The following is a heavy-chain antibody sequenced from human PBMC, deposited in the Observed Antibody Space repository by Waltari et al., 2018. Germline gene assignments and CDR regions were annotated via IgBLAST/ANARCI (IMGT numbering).Heavy chain of an antibody. CDR2: VGCAGAAP. CDR1: RFPFSRYA. V-gene: IGHV3-23*01. J-gene: IGHJ4*02. CDR3: ATLYSDYADY. D-gene: IGHD4-4*01. Sequence: EVHLLESGGDLVHPGGSLRLSCAASRFPFSRYAMNWVRQAPGRGLGWVARVGCAGAAPIYADSVKGRFTISRDNSKTTLYLQMNSLRVEDTAVYYCATLYSDYADYWGQGTLVTVSS.